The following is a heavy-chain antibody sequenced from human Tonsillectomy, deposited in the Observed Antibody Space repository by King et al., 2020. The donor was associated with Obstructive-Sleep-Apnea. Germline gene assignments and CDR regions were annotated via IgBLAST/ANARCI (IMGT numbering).Heavy chain of an antibody. J-gene: IGHJ3*02. V-gene: IGHV5-51*01. CDR2: IYPGDSDT. Sequence: VQLVQSGAEVKKPGESLKISCKGSGYSFSSYWIGWVRQMPGKGLEWLGIIYPGDSDTRYSPSFQGQVTISADKSISTAYLQWSSLKASDTAMYYCARPPNGTGPNDGFDIWGQGKMVTGSS. CDR1: GYSFSSYW. CDR3: ARPPNGTGPNDGFDI. D-gene: IGHD1-1*01.